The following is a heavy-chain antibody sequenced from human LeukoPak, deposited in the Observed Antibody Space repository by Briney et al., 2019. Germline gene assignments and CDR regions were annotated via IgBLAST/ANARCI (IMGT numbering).Heavy chain of an antibody. CDR3: AKDLYTVPGACDK. CDR2: ISVKSNRT. Sequence: PGGSLRLSCAASGFTFSSYAMSWVRQAPGKGLEWVSGISVKSNRTYYADSVEGRFTISTDISKNTLYLQMNSLSAEDTAIYYCAKDLYTVPGACDKWGQGTQVTVSS. CDR1: GFTFSSYA. D-gene: IGHD6-19*01. V-gene: IGHV3-23*01. J-gene: IGHJ4*02.